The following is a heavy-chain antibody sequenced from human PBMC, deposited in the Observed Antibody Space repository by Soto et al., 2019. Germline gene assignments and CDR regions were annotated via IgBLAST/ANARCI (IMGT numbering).Heavy chain of an antibody. V-gene: IGHV3-53*01. CDR2: IYSGGST. CDR3: ARDYYGSGSYYTYYYYGMDV. D-gene: IGHD3-10*01. Sequence: GGSLRLSCAASGFTVSSNYMSWVRQAPGKGLEWVSVIYSGGSTYYADSVKGRFTISRDNSKNTLYLQMNSLRAEDTAVYYCARDYYGSGSYYTYYYYGMDVWGQGTTVTVSS. J-gene: IGHJ6*02. CDR1: GFTVSSNY.